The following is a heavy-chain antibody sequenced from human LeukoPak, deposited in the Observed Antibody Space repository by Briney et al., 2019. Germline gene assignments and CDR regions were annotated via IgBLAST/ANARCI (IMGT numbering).Heavy chain of an antibody. D-gene: IGHD1-26*01. V-gene: IGHV3-9*01. CDR1: GFTFNDYA. CDR2: ITWNSDTV. J-gene: IGHJ5*01. CDR3: AKGGGGIVAYNRFDS. Sequence: GGSLRLSCAASGFTFNDYAMHWVRQAPGKGLEWVSGITWNSDTVDYGDSVKGRFTMSRDNAKNSLYLQMNSLRPEDTAFYYCAKGGGGIVAYNRFDSWGQGTLVTVAS.